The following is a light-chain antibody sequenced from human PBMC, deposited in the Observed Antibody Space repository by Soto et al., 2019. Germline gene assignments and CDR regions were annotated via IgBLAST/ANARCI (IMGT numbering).Light chain of an antibody. CDR1: QSISSW. V-gene: IGKV1-5*01. CDR2: DGS. Sequence: DIQMTQSPSTLSASVGDRVTITCRASQSISSWLAWYQQKPGKAPKLLIYDGSSLESGVPSRFSGSGSGTEFTLTISSLQPDDFATYSCQQYNSYSPVTFGQGTKVEIK. CDR3: QQYNSYSPVT. J-gene: IGKJ1*01.